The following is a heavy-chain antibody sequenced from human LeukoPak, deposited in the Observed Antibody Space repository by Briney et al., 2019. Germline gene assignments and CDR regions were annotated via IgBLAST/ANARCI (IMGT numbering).Heavy chain of an antibody. CDR2: MGSSGGTT. Sequence: GGSLRLSCAASGFTFSSHAMTWVRQAPGKGLEWVSVMGSSGGTTNYADSVRGRFTISRDNSKNTLYLQMNSLRAEDTAVYYCAKKIAAAPTTYSDFWGQGTLVTVSS. D-gene: IGHD6-13*01. CDR3: AKKIAAAPTTYSDF. V-gene: IGHV3-23*01. J-gene: IGHJ4*02. CDR1: GFTFSSHA.